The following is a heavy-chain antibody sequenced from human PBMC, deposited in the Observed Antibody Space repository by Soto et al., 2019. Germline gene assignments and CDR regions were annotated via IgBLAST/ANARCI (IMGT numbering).Heavy chain of an antibody. Sequence: GGSLRLSCAASGFTFSSYGMHWVRQAPGKGLEWVAVIWYDGSNKYYADSVKGRFNISRDISKNTLYLQMNSLRAEDTAVYYCARDFGITIFGVVRDRDYYDMDVWGKGTTVTVSS. CDR2: IWYDGSNK. D-gene: IGHD3-3*01. CDR1: GFTFSSYG. V-gene: IGHV3-33*01. J-gene: IGHJ6*03. CDR3: ARDFGITIFGVVRDRDYYDMDV.